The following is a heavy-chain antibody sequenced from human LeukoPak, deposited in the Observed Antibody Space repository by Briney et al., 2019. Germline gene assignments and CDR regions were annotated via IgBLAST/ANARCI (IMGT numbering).Heavy chain of an antibody. CDR1: GYTFTSYG. CDR3: ARHTAAADY. J-gene: IGHJ4*02. Sequence: ASVKVSCKASGYTFTSYGISWVRQAPGQGRAWMGWISAYNGNTNYAQKLQGRGTMTTDTSTSTAYMERRSLRSDDPAVYYCARHTAAADYWGQGTLVTVSS. D-gene: IGHD6-25*01. V-gene: IGHV1-18*01. CDR2: ISAYNGNT.